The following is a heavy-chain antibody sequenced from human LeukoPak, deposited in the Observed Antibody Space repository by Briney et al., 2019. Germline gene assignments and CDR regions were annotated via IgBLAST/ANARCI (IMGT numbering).Heavy chain of an antibody. J-gene: IGHJ5*02. D-gene: IGHD1-1*01. V-gene: IGHV1-24*01. CDR2: FDPEDGET. CDR3: ARVTRSQRTGWFDP. Sequence: ASVKVSCKVSGYTLTELSMHWVRQAPGKGLEWMGGFDPEDGETIYAQKFQGRVTMTEDTSTDTAYMELSSLRAEDTAVYYCARVTRSQRTGWFDPWGQGTLVTVSS. CDR1: GYTLTELS.